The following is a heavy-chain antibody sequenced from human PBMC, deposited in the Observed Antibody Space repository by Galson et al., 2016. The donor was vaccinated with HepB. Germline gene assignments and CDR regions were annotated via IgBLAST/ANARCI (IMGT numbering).Heavy chain of an antibody. J-gene: IGHJ4*02. CDR2: ISSSSRYI. V-gene: IGHV3-21*04. CDR1: GFTFGTYR. CDR3: ARNLREYCTAGSCYSIFDY. Sequence: SLRLSCAASGFTFGTYRMNWVRQAPGKGLEWVSSISSSSRYIYYADSLKGRFTISRDNAKKSLYLHMNSLRPEDTAVYYCARNLREYCTAGSCYSIFDYWGQGTLVTVSS. D-gene: IGHD2-15*01.